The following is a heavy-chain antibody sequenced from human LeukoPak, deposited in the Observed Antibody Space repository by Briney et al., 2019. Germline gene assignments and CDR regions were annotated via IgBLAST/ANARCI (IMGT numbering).Heavy chain of an antibody. V-gene: IGHV3-23*01. CDR3: AEPEGGYYDIRPD. J-gene: IGHJ4*02. CDR2: ISGSGGRT. D-gene: IGHD3-22*01. CDR1: GFTFSNYA. Sequence: GGSLRLSCAASGFTFSNYAMSWVRQAPGKGLEWVSIISGSGGRTYYADSVKGRFTISRDNSKNTLYLQMNSLRAEDTAVYYCAEPEGGYYDIRPDWGQGTLVTVSS.